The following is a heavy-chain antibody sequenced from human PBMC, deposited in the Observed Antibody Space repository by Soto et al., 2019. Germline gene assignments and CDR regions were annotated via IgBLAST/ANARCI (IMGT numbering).Heavy chain of an antibody. D-gene: IGHD4-17*01. V-gene: IGHV1-46*01. CDR2: INPSGGST. Sequence: QVQLVQSGAEVKKPGASVKVSCKASGYTFTSYYMHWVRQAPGQGLEWMGIINPSGGSTSYAQKFQGRVTMTRDTSTSKVYMELSSLRSEDTAVYYCARSRTTTVTTDYFDYWGQGTXVXXSS. CDR3: ARSRTTTVTTDYFDY. J-gene: IGHJ4*02. CDR1: GYTFTSYY.